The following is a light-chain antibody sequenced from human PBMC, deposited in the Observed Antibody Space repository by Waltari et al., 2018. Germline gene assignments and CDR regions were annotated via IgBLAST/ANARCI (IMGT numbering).Light chain of an antibody. CDR2: SNN. Sequence: QSVLTQPPSASGTPGQGVTVSCSGSSFNIGGHTVTWYQQLPGTAPTLIMYSNNHRPSGVPGRFSGSKSGTSASLAISGLQSEDEADYYCGVWDDSLNGVVFGGGTKLTVL. J-gene: IGLJ2*01. CDR1: SFNIGGHT. V-gene: IGLV1-44*01. CDR3: GVWDDSLNGVV.